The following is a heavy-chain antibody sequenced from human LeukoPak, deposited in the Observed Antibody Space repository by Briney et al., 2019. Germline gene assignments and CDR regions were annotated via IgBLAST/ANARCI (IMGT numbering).Heavy chain of an antibody. CDR2: INPNSGGT. D-gene: IGHD3-3*01. CDR1: GYTFTGYY. J-gene: IGHJ4*02. V-gene: IGHV1-2*02. Sequence: ASVKVSCKASGYTFTGYYMHWVRQAPGQGLEWIGWINPNSGGTNYAQKFQGRVTMTRDTSISTAYMELSRLRSDDTAVYYCAREFYGVAGVDYWGQGTLVTVSS. CDR3: AREFYGVAGVDY.